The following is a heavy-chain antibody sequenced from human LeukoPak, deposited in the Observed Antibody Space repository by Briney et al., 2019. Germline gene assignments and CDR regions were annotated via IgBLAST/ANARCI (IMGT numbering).Heavy chain of an antibody. J-gene: IGHJ6*02. CDR3: ARDPNYYNYGMDV. Sequence: GGSLRLSCAASGFTVSNNYMSWVRQAPGKGLEWVSVIYSDDIGGYTYYSDSVKGRFTISRDNSKNTLNLQMNSLRDEDTAVYYCARDPNYYNYGMDVWSQGTMVTVSS. V-gene: IGHV3-66*01. CDR1: GFTVSNNY. CDR2: IYSDDIGGYT.